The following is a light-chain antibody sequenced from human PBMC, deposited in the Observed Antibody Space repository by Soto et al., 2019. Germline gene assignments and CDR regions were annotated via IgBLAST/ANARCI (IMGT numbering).Light chain of an antibody. CDR2: GAS. CDR1: QSVSSSY. CDR3: QQYGSSPQT. V-gene: IGKV3-20*01. Sequence: LSPGERATLSCRASQSVSSSYLAWYQQKPGQAPRLLIYGASSRATGIPDRFSGSGSGTDFTLTISRLEPEDFAVYYCQQYGSSPQTFGQGTKVDIK. J-gene: IGKJ1*01.